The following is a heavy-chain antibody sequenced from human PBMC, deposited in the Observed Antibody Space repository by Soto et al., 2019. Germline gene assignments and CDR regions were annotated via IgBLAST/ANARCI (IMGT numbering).Heavy chain of an antibody. CDR2: IYYSGST. D-gene: IGHD2-15*01. CDR3: ARAGYCSGGSCYSLAY. V-gene: IGHV4-59*01. CDR1: GGSISSYY. Sequence: SETLALTCTVSGGSISSYYWRWIRQPPGKGLEWIGYIYYSGSTNYNPSLKSRVTISVDTSKNQFSLKLSSVTAADTAVYYCARAGYCSGGSCYSLAYWGQGTLVTVSS. J-gene: IGHJ4*02.